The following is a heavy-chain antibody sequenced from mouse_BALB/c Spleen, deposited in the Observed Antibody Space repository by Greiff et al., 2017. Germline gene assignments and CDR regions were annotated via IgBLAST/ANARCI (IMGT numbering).Heavy chain of an antibody. V-gene: IGHV3-6*02. Sequence: VQLQQPGPGLVKPSQSLSLTCSVTGYSITSGYYWNWIRQFPGNKLEWMGYISYDGSNNYNPSLKNRISIARDTSKNQFFLKLNSVTTEDTATYYCARGTGFAYWGQGTLVTVSA. J-gene: IGHJ3*01. CDR2: ISYDGSN. CDR1: GYSITSGYY. CDR3: ARGTGFAY.